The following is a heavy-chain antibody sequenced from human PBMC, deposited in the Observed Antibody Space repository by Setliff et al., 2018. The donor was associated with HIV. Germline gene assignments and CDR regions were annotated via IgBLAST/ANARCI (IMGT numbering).Heavy chain of an antibody. CDR2: ISYDESNK. D-gene: IGHD1-26*01. CDR1: GFTFSNYA. CDR3: ARDGNYYYYYMDV. Sequence: GGSLRLSCVASGFTFSNYAMHWVRQAPGKGLEWVTVISYDESNKYYGDSVKGRFTISRDNSKNTLYLQMNSLRAEDTAVYYCARDGNYYYYYMDVWGKGTTVTVSS. V-gene: IGHV3-30*01. J-gene: IGHJ6*03.